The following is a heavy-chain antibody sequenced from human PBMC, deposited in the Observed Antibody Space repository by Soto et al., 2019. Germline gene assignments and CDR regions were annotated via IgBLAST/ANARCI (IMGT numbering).Heavy chain of an antibody. J-gene: IGHJ6*02. CDR2: ILYDGSKK. D-gene: IGHD3-3*01. Sequence: QEYLVQSGGGVVQPGGSLRLSCVASGFTFSSYGMHWVRQAPGKGLEWVAVILYDGSKKYYADSMKGRFTISRDNSKNTLFLQMNSLRAEDTALYYCARDPVSMAIFGVEAYYYYGMDVWGQGTTVTVSS. CDR3: ARDPVSMAIFGVEAYYYYGMDV. V-gene: IGHV3-30*03. CDR1: GFTFSSYG.